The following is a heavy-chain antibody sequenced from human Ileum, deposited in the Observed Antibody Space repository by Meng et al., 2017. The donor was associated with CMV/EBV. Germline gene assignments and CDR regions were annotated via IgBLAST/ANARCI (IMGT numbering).Heavy chain of an antibody. J-gene: IGHJ3*02. D-gene: IGHD1-26*01. V-gene: IGHV3-64*04. CDR2: INGNGGST. CDR1: GFTFSSFV. CDR3: ATNGGGELRDAFDI. Sequence: GGSLRLSCVASGFTFSSFVMHWVRQAPGKGLEYVSAINGNGGSTYYADSVKGRFTVSRDNSKNTLYLQMNSLRAEDTAVYYCATNGGGELRDAFDIWGQGTMVTVSS.